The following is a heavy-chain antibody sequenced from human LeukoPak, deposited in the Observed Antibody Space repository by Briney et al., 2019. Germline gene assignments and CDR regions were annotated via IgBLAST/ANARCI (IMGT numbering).Heavy chain of an antibody. CDR3: AREPIAAAGSLDY. J-gene: IGHJ4*02. CDR1: GFTFSSYG. D-gene: IGHD6-13*01. V-gene: IGHV3-30*02. Sequence: PGGSLRLSCAASGFTFSSYGMHWVRQAPGKGLEWVAFIRYDGSNEYYADSVKGRFTISRDNSKNTLYLQMNSLRAEDTAVYYCAREPIAAAGSLDYWGQGTLVTVSS. CDR2: IRYDGSNE.